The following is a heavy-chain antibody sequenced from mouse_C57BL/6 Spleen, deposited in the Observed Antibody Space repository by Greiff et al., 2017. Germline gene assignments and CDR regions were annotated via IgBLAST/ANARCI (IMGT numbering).Heavy chain of an antibody. V-gene: IGHV1-52*01. D-gene: IGHD3-3*01. CDR2: IDSSDSET. Sequence: VQLQQPGAELVRPGSSVKLSCKASGYTFTSYWMHWVKQRPIQGLEWIGNIDSSDSETHYTQKFKDKATLTVDKSSSTAYMQLSSLTSEDSAVYYCARAGQGDAMDYWGQGTSVTVSS. J-gene: IGHJ4*01. CDR3: ARAGQGDAMDY. CDR1: GYTFTSYW.